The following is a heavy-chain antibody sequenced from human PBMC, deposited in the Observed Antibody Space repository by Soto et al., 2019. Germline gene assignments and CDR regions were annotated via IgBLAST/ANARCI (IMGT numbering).Heavy chain of an antibody. CDR3: AKGQITVMAFNI. Sequence: GGSLRLSCAASGFAFTSDHAMNWVRQAPGKGLEWVSAISPSGGITYYADSVKGRFAISRDNSRNTLYLHMNGLRPEDTAIYYCAKGQITVMAFNIWGRGTLVTVSS. CDR1: GFAFTSDHA. V-gene: IGHV3-23*01. J-gene: IGHJ3*02. CDR2: ISPSGGIT. D-gene: IGHD4-17*01.